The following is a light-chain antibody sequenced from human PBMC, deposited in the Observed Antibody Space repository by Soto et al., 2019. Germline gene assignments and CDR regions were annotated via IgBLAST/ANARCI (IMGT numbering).Light chain of an antibody. CDR2: RNN. V-gene: IGLV1-47*01. CDR3: ATWDDSLNGFYV. CDR1: TSNIGSNY. Sequence: HSVLAQPPSASGTPGQGVTISCSGSTSNIGSNYVYWYQQLPGTAPKLLIYRNNQRPSGVPDRFSGSKSGTSASLAISGLRSDDEADYFCATWDDSLNGFYVFGTGTKVTV. J-gene: IGLJ1*01.